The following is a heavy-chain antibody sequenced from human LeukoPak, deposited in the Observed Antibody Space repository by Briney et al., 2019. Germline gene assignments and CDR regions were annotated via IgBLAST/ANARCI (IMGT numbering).Heavy chain of an antibody. J-gene: IGHJ3*02. Sequence: GGSLQISCKGSGYSFTNNWIGWGRQVPGKGLEGMGIIYPGDSDTRYSPSFQGQVTISADKSISTAYLQWSSLKASDTAMYYCARPQGGADHDAFDIWGQGTMVTVSS. V-gene: IGHV5-51*01. CDR1: GYSFTNNW. CDR2: IYPGDSDT. D-gene: IGHD1-26*01. CDR3: ARPQGGADHDAFDI.